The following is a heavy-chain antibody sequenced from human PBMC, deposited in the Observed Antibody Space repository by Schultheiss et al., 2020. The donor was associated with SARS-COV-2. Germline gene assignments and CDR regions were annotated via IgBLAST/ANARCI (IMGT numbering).Heavy chain of an antibody. CDR2: IYYSGST. Sequence: SQTLSLTCTVSGGSISSGGYYWSWIRQHPGKGLEWIGYIYYSGSTYYNPSLKSLVTMSLDTSKNHFSLKLSSVTAADTAVYYCARSGHGASFDYWGQGTLVTVSS. J-gene: IGHJ4*02. D-gene: IGHD5-12*01. V-gene: IGHV4-31*01. CDR1: GGSISSGGYY. CDR3: ARSGHGASFDY.